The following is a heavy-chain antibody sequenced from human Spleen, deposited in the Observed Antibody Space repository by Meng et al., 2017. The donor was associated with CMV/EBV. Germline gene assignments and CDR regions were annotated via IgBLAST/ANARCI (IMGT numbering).Heavy chain of an antibody. D-gene: IGHD6-6*01. V-gene: IGHV1-69*05. CDR1: GGTFNSYA. Sequence: SVKVSCKASGGTFNSYAINWMRQAPGQGLEWMGGFIPVFSTANYAQKFQGRVTMTTDESTSTAYMELSSLRSEDTAVYYCAKSSSSSYYFGMDFWGQGTTVTVSS. J-gene: IGHJ6*02. CDR3: AKSSSSSYYFGMDF. CDR2: FIPVFSTA.